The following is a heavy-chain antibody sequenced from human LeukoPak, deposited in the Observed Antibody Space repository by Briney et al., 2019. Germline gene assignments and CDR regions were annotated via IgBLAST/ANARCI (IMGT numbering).Heavy chain of an antibody. J-gene: IGHJ5*02. CDR1: GGTFSSYA. CDR2: IIPIFGTA. V-gene: IGHV1-69*13. CDR3: ASPRIAGTNWFDP. D-gene: IGHD1-20*01. Sequence: ASVKVSCKASGGTFSSYAISWVRQAPGQGLEWMGGIIPIFGTANYAQKFQGRVTITADESTSTAYMELSSLRSEDTAVYYCASPRIAGTNWFDPWGQGTLVTVSS.